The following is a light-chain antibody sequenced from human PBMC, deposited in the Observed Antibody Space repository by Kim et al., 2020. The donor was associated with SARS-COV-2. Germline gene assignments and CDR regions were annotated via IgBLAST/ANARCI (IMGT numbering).Light chain of an antibody. CDR3: QVWDSSSDHVV. CDR2: YDS. CDR1: KIGGKS. J-gene: IGLJ2*01. V-gene: IGLV3-21*04. Sequence: ALRKTGSITCGGNKIGGKSVNWYQQKPGHATVVVIYYDSDRPSGIPERFSGSNSGNTATLTISRVEAGDEADYSCQVWDSSSDHVVFGGGTQLTVL.